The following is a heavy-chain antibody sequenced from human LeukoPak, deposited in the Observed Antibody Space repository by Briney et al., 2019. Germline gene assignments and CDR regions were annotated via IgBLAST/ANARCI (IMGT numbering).Heavy chain of an antibody. CDR1: GFTFSNAW. CDR3: AKGFYYDFWSGYSDFDY. D-gene: IGHD3-3*01. V-gene: IGHV3-21*01. CDR2: IGTTGSYI. Sequence: PGGPLRLSCAASGFTFSNAWMSWVRQAPGKGLEWVSSIGTTGSYIFYADSVKGRFTISRDNSKNTLYLQMNSLRAEDTAVYYCAKGFYYDFWSGYSDFDYWGQGTLVTVSS. J-gene: IGHJ4*02.